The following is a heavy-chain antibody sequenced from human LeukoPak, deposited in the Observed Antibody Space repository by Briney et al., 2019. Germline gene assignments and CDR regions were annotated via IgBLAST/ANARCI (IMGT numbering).Heavy chain of an antibody. CDR1: RFTFNNYG. CDR2: ISETGDSK. D-gene: IGHD1-1*01. J-gene: IGHJ4*02. V-gene: IGHV3-23*01. Sequence: GGSLRLSCAASRFTFNNYGMSWVRQAPGKGLEWVSSISETGDSKYYADSVQGRFTISRDNSKNTLYLQMNSLRSEDTALYYCAKVWRGNYYDYWGQGTLVTVSS. CDR3: AKVWRGNYYDY.